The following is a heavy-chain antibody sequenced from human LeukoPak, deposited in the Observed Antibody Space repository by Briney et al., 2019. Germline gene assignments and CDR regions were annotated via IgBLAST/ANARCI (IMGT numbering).Heavy chain of an antibody. V-gene: IGHV3-9*01. CDR3: AKDNSWLEGGYFDY. CDR2: ISWDSGSI. D-gene: IGHD5-12*01. CDR1: GFTFDDYA. J-gene: IGHJ4*02. Sequence: GGSLRFSCAASGFTFDDYAMHWVRQAPGKGLEGVSGISWDSGSIGYADSGKGRFTISRDNAKNSLYLQMNSLRAEDTALYYCAKDNSWLEGGYFDYWGQGTLVTVSS.